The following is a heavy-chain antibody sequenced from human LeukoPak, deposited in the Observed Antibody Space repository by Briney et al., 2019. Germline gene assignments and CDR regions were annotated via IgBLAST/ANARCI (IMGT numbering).Heavy chain of an antibody. CDR2: ISYDGSNK. CDR1: GFTFSSYG. D-gene: IGHD5-12*01. V-gene: IGHV3-30*03. J-gene: IGHJ4*02. Sequence: GGSLRLSCAASGFTFSSYGMHWVRQAPGKGLEWVAVISYDGSNKYYADSVKGRFTISRDNSKNTLYLQMNSLRAEDTAVYYCATRGWLRWQLTDWGQGTLVTVSS. CDR3: ATRGWLRWQLTD.